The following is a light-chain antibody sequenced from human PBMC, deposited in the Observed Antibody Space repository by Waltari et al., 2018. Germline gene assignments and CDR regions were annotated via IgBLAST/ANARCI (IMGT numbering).Light chain of an antibody. J-gene: IGKJ3*01. CDR3: QQYDSYPFT. Sequence: DIQMTQSPSTLSASVGDRVTITCRASQTISSWLAWYQQPPGKPPKLLICKASSLESGVPSTFSGSGSGTEFTLTISSLQPDDFATYYCQQYDSYPFTFGPGTRVDIK. V-gene: IGKV1-5*03. CDR2: KAS. CDR1: QTISSW.